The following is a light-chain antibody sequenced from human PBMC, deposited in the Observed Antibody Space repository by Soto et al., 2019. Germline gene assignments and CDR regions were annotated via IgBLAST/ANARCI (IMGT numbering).Light chain of an antibody. CDR2: GAS. CDR3: QQHGTLPLT. CDR1: QSVGSTY. Sequence: EIVLTQSPGTLSLSPGERATLSCRASQSVGSTYLAWYQQKPGQAPRLLIFGASSRATGIPDRFSGSGSGTDFTLTISRLEPEDFAVFYCQQHGTLPLTFGGGTKVDIK. V-gene: IGKV3-20*01. J-gene: IGKJ4*01.